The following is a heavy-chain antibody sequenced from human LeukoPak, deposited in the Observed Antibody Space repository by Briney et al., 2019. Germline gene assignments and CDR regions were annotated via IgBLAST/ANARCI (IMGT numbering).Heavy chain of an antibody. V-gene: IGHV3-48*03. CDR1: GFTFSSYE. CDR2: ISSSGSTI. J-gene: IGHJ4*02. CDR3: ASDPVVGATLGGN. Sequence: GGSLRLSCAASGFTFSSYEMNWVRQAPGKGLEWVSYISSSGSTIYYADSVKGRFTISRDNAKNSLYLQMNSLRAEDTAVYYCASDPVVGATLGGNWGQGTLVTVSS. D-gene: IGHD1-26*01.